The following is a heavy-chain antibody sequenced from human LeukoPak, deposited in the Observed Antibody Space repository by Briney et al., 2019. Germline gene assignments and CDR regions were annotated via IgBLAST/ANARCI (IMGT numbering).Heavy chain of an antibody. CDR2: IYYSGST. CDR1: GGSISSSSYY. V-gene: IGHV4-39*07. J-gene: IGHJ4*02. D-gene: IGHD4-11*01. Sequence: PSETLSLTCTVSGGSISSSSYYWGWIRRPPGKGLEWIGSIYYSGSTYYNPSLKSRVTISVDTSKNQFSLKLSSVTAADTAVYYCASYSNYDGFFRYWGQGTLVTVSS. CDR3: ASYSNYDGFFRY.